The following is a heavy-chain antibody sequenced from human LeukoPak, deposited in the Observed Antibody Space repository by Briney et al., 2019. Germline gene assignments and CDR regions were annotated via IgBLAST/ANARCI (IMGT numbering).Heavy chain of an antibody. Sequence: ASVKVSCKASGYTFTSYDINWVRQATGQGLEGMGWMNPNGGNTGNPQKFQGRVTMTRNTSISTAYMELSSLRSEDTDVYYCARSRAMVRGVTYYYGMDVWGQGTTVTVSS. D-gene: IGHD3-10*01. CDR2: MNPNGGNT. CDR3: ARSRAMVRGVTYYYGMDV. J-gene: IGHJ6*02. V-gene: IGHV1-8*01. CDR1: GYTFTSYD.